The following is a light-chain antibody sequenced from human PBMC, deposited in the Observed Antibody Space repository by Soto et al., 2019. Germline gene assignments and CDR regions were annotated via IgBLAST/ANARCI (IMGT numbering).Light chain of an antibody. CDR3: SSYTSSSTLYVV. V-gene: IGLV2-14*01. Sequence: QSVLTQPASVSWSPGQSITISCTGTSSDVGGYNYVSWYQQHPGKAPKLMIYDVSNRPSGVSNRFSGSKSGNTASLTISGLQAEDEADYYCSSYTSSSTLYVVFGGGTKLTVL. CDR2: DVS. J-gene: IGLJ2*01. CDR1: SSDVGGYNY.